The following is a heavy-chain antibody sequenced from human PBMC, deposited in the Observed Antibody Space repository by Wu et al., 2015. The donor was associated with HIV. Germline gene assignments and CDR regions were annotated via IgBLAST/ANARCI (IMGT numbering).Heavy chain of an antibody. V-gene: IGHV1-46*03. CDR2: IYPPDGST. J-gene: IGHJ3*02. CDR1: GYTFTNYY. Sequence: QVQLVQSGAEVKKPGASVKISCKASGYTFTNYYIHWVRQAPGQRLEWMGLIYPPDGSTSYPQNFQGGVTMTRDTSTSTVYMELTSLRFGDTAIYYCTRGQRLIRGAFDIWGQGT. CDR3: TRGQRLIRGAFDI. D-gene: IGHD6-25*01.